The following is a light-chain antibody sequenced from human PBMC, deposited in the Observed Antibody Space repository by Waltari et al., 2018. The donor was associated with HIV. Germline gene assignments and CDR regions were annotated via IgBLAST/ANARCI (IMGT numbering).Light chain of an antibody. CDR2: DVN. CDR1: SSDVGGYIY. Sequence: QSALTQPRSMSGSPGQSVTISCTGTSSDVGGYIYVSWYQQHPGKAPKLMIFDVNKRPSGVPDRFSGSKSGNTASLTISGLQAEDEADYYCCSYADNYTWVFGGGTKLTVL. V-gene: IGLV2-11*01. J-gene: IGLJ3*02. CDR3: CSYADNYTWV.